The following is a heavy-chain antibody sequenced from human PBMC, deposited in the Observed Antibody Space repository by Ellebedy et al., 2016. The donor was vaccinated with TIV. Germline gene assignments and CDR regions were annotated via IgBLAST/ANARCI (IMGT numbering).Heavy chain of an antibody. CDR2: FDPEDGET. V-gene: IGHV1-24*01. CDR1: GYTLTELS. Sequence: AASVKVSCKVSGYTLTELSMHWVRQAPGKGREWMGGFDPEDGETIYAQKFQGRVTMTEDTSTDTAYMELSSLRSEDTAVYYCATVMTTVTNDAFHIWGQGTMVTVSS. D-gene: IGHD4-17*01. J-gene: IGHJ3*02. CDR3: ATVMTTVTNDAFHI.